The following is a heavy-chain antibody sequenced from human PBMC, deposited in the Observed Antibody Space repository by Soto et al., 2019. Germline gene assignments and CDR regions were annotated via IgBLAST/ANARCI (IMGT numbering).Heavy chain of an antibody. CDR1: GFTFGDYA. CDR3: TSSLYYFDY. D-gene: IGHD3-10*01. CDR2: IRSKAYGGTT. Sequence: PGGSLRLSCTASGFTFGDYAMSWVRQAPGKGLEWVGFIRSKAYGGTTEYAASVKGRFTISRDDSKSIAYLQMNSLKTEDTAVYYCTSSLYYFDYWGQGT. V-gene: IGHV3-49*04. J-gene: IGHJ4*02.